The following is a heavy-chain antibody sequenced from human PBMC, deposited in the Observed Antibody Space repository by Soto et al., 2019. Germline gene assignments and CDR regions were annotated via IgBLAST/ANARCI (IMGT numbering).Heavy chain of an antibody. CDR2: ISQVGSNK. CDR3: ARDFQIYLGAFDI. D-gene: IGHD3-16*02. J-gene: IGHJ3*02. V-gene: IGHV3-30-3*01. CDR1: GFTFTTYA. Sequence: GGSLRLSCAASGFTFTTYAMYWIRQAPGKGLEWVASISQVGSNKYYTDSVKGRFTISRDNAKNSLYLQMNSLRAEDTAVYYCARDFQIYLGAFDIWGQGTMVTVSS.